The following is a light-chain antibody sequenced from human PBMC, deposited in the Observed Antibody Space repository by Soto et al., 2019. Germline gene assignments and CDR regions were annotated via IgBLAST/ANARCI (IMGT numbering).Light chain of an antibody. CDR1: QSVSSS. V-gene: IGKV3-11*01. CDR3: QQSSNWPT. Sequence: EIVLTQSPATLSLSPGERATLSCRASQSVSSSLAWYQQKPGQPPRLLIYDASNRATGIPARFSGSGSGTVITLTSSIQDAEDFAVYYCQQSSNWPTFGQGTKLEIK. J-gene: IGKJ2*01. CDR2: DAS.